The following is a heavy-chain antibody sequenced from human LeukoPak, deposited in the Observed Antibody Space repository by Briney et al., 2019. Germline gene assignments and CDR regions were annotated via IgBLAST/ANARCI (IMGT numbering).Heavy chain of an antibody. CDR2: INHSGST. V-gene: IGHV4-34*01. D-gene: IGHD2-15*01. J-gene: IGHJ4*02. Sequence: PSETLTLTCAVYGGSFSGYYWSWIRQPPGKGLEWIGEINHSGSTNYNPSLKSRVTISVDTSKNQFSLKLSSVTAADTAVYYCARDSTGGSCFDYWGQGTLVTVSS. CDR3: ARDSTGGSCFDY. CDR1: GGSFSGYY.